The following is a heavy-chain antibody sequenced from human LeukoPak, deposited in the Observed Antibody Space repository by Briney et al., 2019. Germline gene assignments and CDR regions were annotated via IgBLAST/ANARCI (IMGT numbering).Heavy chain of an antibody. CDR2: IYPGDSDT. CDR3: ARGYCSGGSCYSVRY. Sequence: GESLKISCKGSGYSFTSYWIGWVRQLPGKGLEWMGIIYPGDSDTRYSPSFQGQVTISADNSISTAYLQWSSLKASDTAMYYCARGYCSGGSCYSVRYWGQGTLVTVSS. J-gene: IGHJ4*02. D-gene: IGHD2-15*01. V-gene: IGHV5-51*01. CDR1: GYSFTSYW.